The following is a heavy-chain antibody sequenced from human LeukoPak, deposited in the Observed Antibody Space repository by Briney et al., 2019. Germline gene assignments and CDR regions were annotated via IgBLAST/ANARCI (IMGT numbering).Heavy chain of an antibody. Sequence: GGSLRLSCAASGFTFSSYWMSWVRQAPGKGLEWVANIKQDGSEKFYVASMKGRFTISRDNAKNSLYLQMNSLRADDTAVYYCARSPLNYDILTGYYRRGNYFDSWGQGTLVTVSS. CDR2: IKQDGSEK. J-gene: IGHJ4*02. V-gene: IGHV3-7*01. CDR1: GFTFSSYW. D-gene: IGHD3-9*01. CDR3: ARSPLNYDILTGYYRRGNYFDS.